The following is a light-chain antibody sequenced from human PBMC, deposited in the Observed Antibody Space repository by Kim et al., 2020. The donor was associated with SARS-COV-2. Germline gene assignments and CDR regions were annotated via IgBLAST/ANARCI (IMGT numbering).Light chain of an antibody. CDR3: QSYDSSLSGSVV. V-gene: IGLV1-40*01. Sequence: QAVVTQPPSVSGAPGQRVTISCTGSSSNIGAGYGVHWYQQLPGTAPKLLIYGNSNRPSGVPDRFSGSKSGTSASLAITGLQAEDEADYYCQSYDSSLSGSVVFGGGTQLTVL. J-gene: IGLJ2*01. CDR2: GNS. CDR1: SSNIGAGYG.